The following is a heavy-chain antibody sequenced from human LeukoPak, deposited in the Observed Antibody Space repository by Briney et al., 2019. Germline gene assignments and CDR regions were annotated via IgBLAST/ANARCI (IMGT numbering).Heavy chain of an antibody. CDR2: ISAGGDST. D-gene: IGHD6-6*01. CDR3: ARLSIAARSLGL. J-gene: IGHJ4*02. CDR1: GFTFSTSA. Sequence: GGSLRLSCAASGFTFSTSALGWVRQAPGKGLEWVSVISAGGDSTYYADSVKGRFTISRDNAKNSLYLQMNSLRAEDTAVYYCARLSIAARSLGLWGQGTLVTVSS. V-gene: IGHV3-23*01.